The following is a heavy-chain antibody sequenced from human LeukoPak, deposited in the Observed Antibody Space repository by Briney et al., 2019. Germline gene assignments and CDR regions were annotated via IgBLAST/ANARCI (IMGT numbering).Heavy chain of an antibody. V-gene: IGHV1-46*01. D-gene: IGHD2-2*01. Sequence: ASVKVSCKASGYTFTSYYMHWVRQAPGQGLEWMGIINPSGGSTSYAQKFQGRVTMTRDMSTSTVYMELSSLRSEDTAVYYCARDMSEGSIVVEPAEPRQHDAFDIWGQGTMVTVSS. CDR1: GYTFTSYY. CDR2: INPSGGST. CDR3: ARDMSEGSIVVEPAEPRQHDAFDI. J-gene: IGHJ3*02.